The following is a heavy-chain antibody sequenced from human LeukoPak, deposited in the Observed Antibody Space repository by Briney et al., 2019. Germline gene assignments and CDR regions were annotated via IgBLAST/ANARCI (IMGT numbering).Heavy chain of an antibody. CDR3: ARVASDSSGWYHFDY. J-gene: IGHJ4*02. V-gene: IGHV3-53*01. D-gene: IGHD6-19*01. CDR1: GFTVSSNY. Sequence: GGSLRLSCAASGFTVSSNYMSWVRQAPGKGLEWVSLLFSGGTTYYADSVKGRFTISRDNSKNTLYLQMNSLTTEDTAVYYCARVASDSSGWYHFDYWGQGTLVTVSS. CDR2: LFSGGTT.